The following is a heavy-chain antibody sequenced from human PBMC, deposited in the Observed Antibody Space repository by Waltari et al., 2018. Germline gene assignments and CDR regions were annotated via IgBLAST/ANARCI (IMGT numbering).Heavy chain of an antibody. D-gene: IGHD3-22*01. J-gene: IGHJ4*02. CDR1: GFTFSSYA. Sequence: EVQLLESGGGLVQPGGSLRLSCAASGFTFSSYAMSWVRQAPGKGLEWVSAISGSGGSTYYADSVKGRFTISRDNSKNTLYLQMNSLRAEDTAVYYCAKKVYYYYDRNGIFDYWGQGTLVTVSS. V-gene: IGHV3-23*01. CDR3: AKKVYYYYDRNGIFDY. CDR2: ISGSGGST.